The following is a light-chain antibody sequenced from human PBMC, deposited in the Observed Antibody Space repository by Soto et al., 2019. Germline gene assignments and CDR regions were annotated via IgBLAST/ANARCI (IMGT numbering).Light chain of an antibody. J-gene: IGKJ4*01. CDR1: QSVSSSY. V-gene: IGKV3-20*01. CDR3: QQYGSSPLT. Sequence: EIVLTQSPGTLSLSPGERATLSCRASQSVSSSYLAWYQQKPVQAPRLLIYGASSSDTGIPDRFSGSGSGTDFTLTISRLEPEDFAVYYCQQYGSSPLTFGGGTKVEIK. CDR2: GAS.